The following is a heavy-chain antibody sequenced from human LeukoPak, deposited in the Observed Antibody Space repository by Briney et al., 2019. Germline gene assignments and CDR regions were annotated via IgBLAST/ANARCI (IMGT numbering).Heavy chain of an antibody. D-gene: IGHD3-10*01. CDR1: GGTFISYA. CDR2: IIPIFGTA. Sequence: SVKVSCKASGGTFISYAISWVRQAPGQGLEWMGGIIPIFGTANYAQKFQGRVTITADESTSTAYMELSSLRSEDTAVYYCARAVAWFGELFSSMDVWGQGTTVTVSS. V-gene: IGHV1-69*13. J-gene: IGHJ6*02. CDR3: ARAVAWFGELFSSMDV.